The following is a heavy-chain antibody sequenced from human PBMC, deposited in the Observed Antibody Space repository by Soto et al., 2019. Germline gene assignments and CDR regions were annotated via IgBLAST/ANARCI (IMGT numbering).Heavy chain of an antibody. V-gene: IGHV4-34*01. Sequence: SETLSLTCAVYGGSFSGYYWSWIRQPPGKGLEWIGEINHSGSTNYNPSLKSRVTISVDTSKNQFSLKPSSVTAADTAVYYCAGEKRITIFGVVTHYYYYGMDVWGQGTTVTVSS. CDR2: INHSGST. CDR3: AGEKRITIFGVVTHYYYYGMDV. J-gene: IGHJ6*02. CDR1: GGSFSGYY. D-gene: IGHD3-3*01.